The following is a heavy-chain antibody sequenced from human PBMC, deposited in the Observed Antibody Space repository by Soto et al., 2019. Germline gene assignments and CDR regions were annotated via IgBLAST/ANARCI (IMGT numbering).Heavy chain of an antibody. CDR3: ANSLLPSSGYYYVDAFDI. CDR2: ISGSGGST. V-gene: IGHV3-23*01. J-gene: IGHJ3*02. CDR1: GFTFSSYA. D-gene: IGHD3-22*01. Sequence: EVQLLESGGGLVQPGGSLRLSCAASGFTFSSYAMSWVRQAPGKGLEWVSAISGSGGSTYYADSVKGRFTISRDNSKNTLYLQMNSLRAEDTAVYYCANSLLPSSGYYYVDAFDIWGQGTMVTVSS.